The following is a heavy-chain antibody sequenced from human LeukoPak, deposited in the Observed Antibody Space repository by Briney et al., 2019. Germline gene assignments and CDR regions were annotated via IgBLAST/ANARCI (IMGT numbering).Heavy chain of an antibody. D-gene: IGHD4-23*01. CDR3: AKIRLRWYPEAFDI. Sequence: GGSLRLSCAASGFTFSSYWMSWVRQAPGKGLDWVANIKQDGSQKYYVDSVKGRFTISRDNAKNTLYLQMNSLRAEDTAVYYCAKIRLRWYPEAFDIWGQGTMVTVSS. V-gene: IGHV3-7*03. J-gene: IGHJ3*02. CDR2: IKQDGSQK. CDR1: GFTFSSYW.